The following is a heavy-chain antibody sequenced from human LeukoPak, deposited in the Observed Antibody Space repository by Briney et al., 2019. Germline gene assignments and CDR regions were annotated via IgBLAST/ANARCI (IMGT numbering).Heavy chain of an antibody. D-gene: IGHD1-26*01. Sequence: PSETLSLTCTVSDDSISSYYWSWIRQPPGKGLEWIGYIYYSGSTNYNPSLKSRVTISVDTSKNQFSLKLSSVTAADTAVYYCARAAGATGFDIWGQGTMVTVSS. CDR1: DDSISSYY. J-gene: IGHJ3*02. CDR3: ARAAGATGFDI. CDR2: IYYSGST. V-gene: IGHV4-59*01.